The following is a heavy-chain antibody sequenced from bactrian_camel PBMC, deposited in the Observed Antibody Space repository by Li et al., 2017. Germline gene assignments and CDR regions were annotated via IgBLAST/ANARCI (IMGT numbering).Heavy chain of an antibody. J-gene: IGHJ4*01. D-gene: IGHD6*01. V-gene: IGHV3S1*01. CDR2: IDSDGST. Sequence: HVQLVESGGGSVQAGGFLRLSCVVSGYISNYCMGWFRKTPGNEGEEVATIDSDGSTSYADSVKGRFTISRDNAKNMLYLQLNNLKVEDTAMYYCAEGRTEVPHDCCAGKGTQVTVS. CDR1: GYISNYC.